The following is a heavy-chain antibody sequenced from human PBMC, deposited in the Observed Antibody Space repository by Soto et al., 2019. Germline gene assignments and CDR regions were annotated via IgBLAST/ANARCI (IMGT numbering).Heavy chain of an antibody. J-gene: IGHJ5*02. CDR2: ISFDGYKK. D-gene: IGHD2-2*01. Sequence: QVQLVESGGGVVQTGRSLRLSCAASGFTFSTYAMHWVRQAPGKGLEWLAVISFDGYKKLYADSVKGRFTISRDNSKSTXFXXMNSLRPEDTAVYYCARRYKDGRRDCISTACLFDPWGQGTLVTVSS. CDR3: ARRYKDGRRDCISTACLFDP. CDR1: GFTFSTYA. V-gene: IGHV3-30-3*01.